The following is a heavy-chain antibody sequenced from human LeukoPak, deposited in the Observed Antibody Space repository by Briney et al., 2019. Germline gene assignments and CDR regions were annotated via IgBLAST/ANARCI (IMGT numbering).Heavy chain of an antibody. CDR3: AKVSWANYFDY. Sequence: PGGSLRLSCAVSGFTFSSYAMSWVRQAPGQGLEWVSTISGSGDTTYSADSVRSRFTISRDNSKNTLYLQMNSLRAEDTAIYYCAKVSWANYFDYWGQGTLVTVSS. CDR2: ISGSGDTT. CDR1: GFTFSSYA. D-gene: IGHD6-13*01. V-gene: IGHV3-23*01. J-gene: IGHJ4*02.